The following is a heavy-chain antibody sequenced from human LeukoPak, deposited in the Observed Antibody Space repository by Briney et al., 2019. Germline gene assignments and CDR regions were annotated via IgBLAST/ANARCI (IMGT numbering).Heavy chain of an antibody. CDR1: GFTFSSYA. CDR3: AKRMGSEGGSSHN. CDR2: ISGSGGSI. J-gene: IGHJ4*02. D-gene: IGHD1-26*01. V-gene: IGHV3-23*01. Sequence: PGGSLRLSCAASGFTFSSYAMSWVRQAPGKGLEWVSAISGSGGSIYYADSVKGRFTISRDNSKNTLYLQMNSLRAEGTAVYYCAKRMGSEGGSSHNWGQGTLVTVSS.